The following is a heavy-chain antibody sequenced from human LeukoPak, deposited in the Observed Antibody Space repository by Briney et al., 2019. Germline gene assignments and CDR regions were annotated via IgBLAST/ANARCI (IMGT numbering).Heavy chain of an antibody. CDR3: VRARTTGIAAAGTTYYSDY. CDR2: ISGSTTYT. J-gene: IGHJ4*02. Sequence: GGSLRLSCAASGFSFSIYNMNWVRQAPGKGLEWVSGISGSTTYTYYADSVKGRSTISRDNARNSLFLQMNSLRAEDTAVYYCVRARTTGIAAAGTTYYSDYWGQGTLVTVSS. CDR1: GFSFSIYN. D-gene: IGHD6-13*01. V-gene: IGHV3-21*01.